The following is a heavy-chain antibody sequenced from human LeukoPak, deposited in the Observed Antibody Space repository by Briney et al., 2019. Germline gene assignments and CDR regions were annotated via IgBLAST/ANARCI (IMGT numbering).Heavy chain of an antibody. Sequence: PSETLSLTCTVSGGSIRNHYWTWIRQPPGKGLEWIAYVYYTGTTYFNPSLKSRVTISVDTSKNQFSLKLSSVTAADTAIYCCTSWGFDTLTGHGLDYWGQGALVTVSP. V-gene: IGHV4-59*11. CDR1: GGSIRNHY. J-gene: IGHJ4*02. D-gene: IGHD3-9*01. CDR3: TSWGFDTLTGHGLDY. CDR2: VYYTGTT.